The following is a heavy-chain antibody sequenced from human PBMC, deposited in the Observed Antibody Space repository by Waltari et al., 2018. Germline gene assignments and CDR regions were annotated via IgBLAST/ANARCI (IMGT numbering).Heavy chain of an antibody. CDR1: GGPINSGNYY. V-gene: IGHV4-61*02. Sequence: QVQLQESGPGLVKPSQTLSLTCTVSGGPINSGNYYWNWIRQPAGKGLEWIGRIYTSGSTNYNPSLKSRVTISVDTSKNQFSLKLSSVTAADTAVYYCARDDSSGWTFDYWGQGTLVTVSS. J-gene: IGHJ4*02. CDR3: ARDDSSGWTFDY. CDR2: IYTSGST. D-gene: IGHD6-19*01.